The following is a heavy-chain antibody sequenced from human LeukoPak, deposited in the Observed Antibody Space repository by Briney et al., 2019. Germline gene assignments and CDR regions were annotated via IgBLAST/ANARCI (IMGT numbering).Heavy chain of an antibody. J-gene: IGHJ5*02. CDR2: INHSGST. V-gene: IGHV4-34*01. D-gene: IGHD2-15*01. CDR1: GGAFSGYY. CDR3: ARGVVVVAATYNWFDP. Sequence: SETVSLTCAVYGGAFSGYYWSWIRQPPGKGLEWIGEINHSGSTNYTPSLKSRVTISVDTSKNQFSLKLSSVTAADTAVYYCARGVVVVAATYNWFDPWGQGTLVTVSP.